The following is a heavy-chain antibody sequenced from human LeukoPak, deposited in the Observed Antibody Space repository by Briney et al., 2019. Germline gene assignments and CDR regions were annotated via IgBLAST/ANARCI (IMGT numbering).Heavy chain of an antibody. Sequence: SETLSLTCTVSGGSVSSGSYYWSWIRQPPGKGLEWIGYIYYSGSTNYNPSLKSRVTISVDTSKNQFSLKLSSVTAADTAVYYCARDDGITGTTFDYWGQGTLVTVSS. D-gene: IGHD1-20*01. J-gene: IGHJ4*02. CDR1: GGSVSSGSYY. V-gene: IGHV4-61*01. CDR3: ARDDGITGTTFDY. CDR2: IYYSGST.